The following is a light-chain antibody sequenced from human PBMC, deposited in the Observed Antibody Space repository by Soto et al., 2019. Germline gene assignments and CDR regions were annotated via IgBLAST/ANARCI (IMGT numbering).Light chain of an antibody. V-gene: IGKV3-20*01. J-gene: IGKJ5*01. Sequence: EIVLTQSPGTLSLSPGERATLSCRASQSVGRDYLAWFQQKPGQPPRLLIYDASSRATGIPDRFSGSWSGTDFTLTFSRLEPEDFAVYYCQQYAASPITFGQGTRLEIK. CDR3: QQYAASPIT. CDR2: DAS. CDR1: QSVGRDY.